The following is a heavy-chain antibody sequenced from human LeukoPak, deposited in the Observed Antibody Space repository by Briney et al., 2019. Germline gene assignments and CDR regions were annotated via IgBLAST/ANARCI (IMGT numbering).Heavy chain of an antibody. CDR3: ARGQMAGY. V-gene: IGHV3-7*05. CDR2: IKPDGSEK. J-gene: IGHJ4*02. Sequence: GGSLRLSCAASGFPFSSYWMSWVRQAPGKGLEWVANIKPDGSEKSYVDSVKGRFTISRDNAKNSLYLQMNSLRAEDTAVYYCARGQMAGYWGEGSLVTVSS. D-gene: IGHD5-24*01. CDR1: GFPFSSYW.